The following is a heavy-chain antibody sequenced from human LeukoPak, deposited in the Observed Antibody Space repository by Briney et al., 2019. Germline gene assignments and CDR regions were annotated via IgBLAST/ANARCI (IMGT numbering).Heavy chain of an antibody. Sequence: SETLSLTCAVSGGSISSSNWRSWVRQPPGKGLEWIGEIYHSGSTNYNPSLKSRVTISVDKSKNQFSLKLSSVTAADTAVYYCARDNPDHDLSGYGVFDFWGQGILVTVSS. CDR1: GGSISSSNW. J-gene: IGHJ4*02. V-gene: IGHV4-4*02. CDR2: IYHSGST. CDR3: ARDNPDHDLSGYGVFDF. D-gene: IGHD3-22*01.